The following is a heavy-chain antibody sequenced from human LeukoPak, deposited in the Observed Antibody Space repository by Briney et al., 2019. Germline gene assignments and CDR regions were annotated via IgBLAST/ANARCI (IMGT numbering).Heavy chain of an antibody. CDR3: ARATFWSGYQRDSWYMDV. D-gene: IGHD3-3*01. CDR2: IRYDGTKI. V-gene: IGHV3-30*02. Sequence: GGSLRLSCAASGFTFSSCGMHWVRRAPGKGLEWVSFIRYDGTKIYYADSVKGRFTISRDNSKNTLYLQLSSLRAEDTAVYYCARATFWSGYQRDSWYMDVWGKGTPVTVSS. J-gene: IGHJ6*03. CDR1: GFTFSSCG.